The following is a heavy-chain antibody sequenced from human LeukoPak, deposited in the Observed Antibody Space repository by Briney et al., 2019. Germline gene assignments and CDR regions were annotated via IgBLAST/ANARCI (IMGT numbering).Heavy chain of an antibody. V-gene: IGHV3-7*03. CDR1: GFTFSSYW. CDR3: ARGGGLDV. CDR2: INHNGNVN. Sequence: GGSLRLSCAASGFTFSSYWMNWARQAPGKGLEWVASINHNGNVNYYVDSVKGRFTISRDNTKNSLYLQMSNLRAEDTAVYFCARGGGLDVWGQGATVTVSS. D-gene: IGHD3-16*01. J-gene: IGHJ6*02.